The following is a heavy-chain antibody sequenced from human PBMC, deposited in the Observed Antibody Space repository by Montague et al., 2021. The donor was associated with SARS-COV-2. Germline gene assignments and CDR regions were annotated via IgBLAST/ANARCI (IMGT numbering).Heavy chain of an antibody. CDR3: ARDSSSWRIQGFFGY. J-gene: IGHJ4*02. Sequence: SLRLSCAASGFTFDDYGMNWARQAPGKGLEWVSGINWNGGSTGYADSVKGRFTISRDNAKNSLYLQMNSLRAEDTALYYCARDSSSWRIQGFFGYWGQGTLVTVSS. CDR1: GFTFDDYG. V-gene: IGHV3-20*04. D-gene: IGHD6-13*01. CDR2: INWNGGST.